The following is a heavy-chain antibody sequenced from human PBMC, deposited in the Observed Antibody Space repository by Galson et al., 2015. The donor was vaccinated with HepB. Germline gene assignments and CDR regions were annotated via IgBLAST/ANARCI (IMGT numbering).Heavy chain of an antibody. J-gene: IGHJ4*02. D-gene: IGHD6-13*01. Sequence: SLRLSCAASGFTVSSNYMSWVRQAPGKGLEWVSAISGSGGSTYYADSVKGRFTISRNNSKNTLYLQMNSLRAEDTAVYYCAKGPAAGPFDYWGQGTLVTVSS. CDR3: AKGPAAGPFDY. CDR2: ISGSGGST. CDR1: GFTVSSNY. V-gene: IGHV3-23*01.